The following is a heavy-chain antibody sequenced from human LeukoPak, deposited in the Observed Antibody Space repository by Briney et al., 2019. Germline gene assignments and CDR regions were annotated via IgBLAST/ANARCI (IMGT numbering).Heavy chain of an antibody. CDR2: IKQDGSEK. CDR3: ARVIVVVTHSDAFDI. Sequence: GGSLRLSCAASGFTFSSYRMNWVRQAPGRGLEWVANIKQDGSEKYYVDSVKGRFTISRDNAKNSLYLQMNSLRAEDTAVYYCARVIVVVTHSDAFDIWGQGTMVTVSS. CDR1: GFTFSSYR. D-gene: IGHD3-22*01. V-gene: IGHV3-7*01. J-gene: IGHJ3*02.